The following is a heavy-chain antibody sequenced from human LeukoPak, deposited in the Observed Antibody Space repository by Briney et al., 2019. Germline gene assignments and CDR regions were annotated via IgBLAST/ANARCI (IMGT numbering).Heavy chain of an antibody. CDR2: IHSGGST. CDR3: ARSSRGYSYGYFDY. CDR1: EFTVSSNY. Sequence: PGGSLRLSCAASEFTVSSNYMSWVRQAPGKGLEWVSVIHSGGSTYYANSGKGRFTISRDNSKNMLHLQMNSLRAEDTAVYYCARSSRGYSYGYFDYWGQGTLVTVSS. V-gene: IGHV3-66*02. J-gene: IGHJ4*02. D-gene: IGHD5-18*01.